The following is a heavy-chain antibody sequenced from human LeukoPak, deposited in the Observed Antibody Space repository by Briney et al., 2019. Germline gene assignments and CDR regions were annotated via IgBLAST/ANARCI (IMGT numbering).Heavy chain of an antibody. CDR1: GGSFSGYY. D-gene: IGHD6-19*01. Sequence: SETLSLTCAVYGGSFSGYYWSWIRQPPGKGLEWIGEINHSGSTNYNPSLKSRVTISVDTSKNQFSLQLNSVTPEDTAVYYCARAVAGGSRAFDIWGQGTMVTVSS. CDR2: INHSGST. V-gene: IGHV4-34*01. J-gene: IGHJ3*02. CDR3: ARAVAGGSRAFDI.